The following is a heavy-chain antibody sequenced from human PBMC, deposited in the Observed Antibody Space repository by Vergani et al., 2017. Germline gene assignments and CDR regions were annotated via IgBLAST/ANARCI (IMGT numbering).Heavy chain of an antibody. CDR3: ARDLGNYDFWSGSPGYYYGMDV. Sequence: EVQLVESGGGLVKPGGSLRLSCAASGFTFSSYSMNWVRQAPGKGLEWVSSISSSSSYIYYANSVKGRFTISRDNAKNSLYLQRNSLRAEDTAVYYCARDLGNYDFWSGSPGYYYGMDVWGQGTTVTVSS. D-gene: IGHD3-3*01. J-gene: IGHJ6*02. CDR1: GFTFSSYS. V-gene: IGHV3-21*01. CDR2: ISSSSSYI.